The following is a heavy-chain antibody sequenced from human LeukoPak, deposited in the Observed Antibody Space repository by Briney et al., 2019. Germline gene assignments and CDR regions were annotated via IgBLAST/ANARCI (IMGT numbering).Heavy chain of an antibody. D-gene: IGHD3-22*01. J-gene: IGHJ5*02. CDR3: ARHVRYYDSSGYYSRWFDP. V-gene: IGHV4-59*08. Sequence: SSETLSLTCTVSDGSISSYYWSWIRQPPGKELEWIGYIYYSGSTNYNPSLKSRVTISVDTSKNQFSLKLSSVTAADTAVYYCARHVRYYDSSGYYSRWFDPWGQGTLVTVSS. CDR2: IYYSGST. CDR1: DGSISSYY.